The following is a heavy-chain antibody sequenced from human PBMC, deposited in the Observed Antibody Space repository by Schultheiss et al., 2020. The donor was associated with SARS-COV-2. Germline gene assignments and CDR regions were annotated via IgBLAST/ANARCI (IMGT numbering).Heavy chain of an antibody. CDR3: ATAAPTRVVVPAAFDY. D-gene: IGHD2-2*01. Sequence: ASVKVSCKASGYTFTSYDINWVRQATGQGLEWMGGFDPEDGETFSAQKFQGRVTMTEDTSTDTAYMELSSLRSEDTAVYYCATAAPTRVVVPAAFDYWGQGTLVTVSS. J-gene: IGHJ4*02. V-gene: IGHV1-24*01. CDR1: GYTFTSYD. CDR2: FDPEDGET.